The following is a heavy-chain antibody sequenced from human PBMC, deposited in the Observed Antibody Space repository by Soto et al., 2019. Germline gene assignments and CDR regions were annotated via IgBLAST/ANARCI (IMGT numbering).Heavy chain of an antibody. CDR1: GGSFSGYY. V-gene: IGHV4-34*01. CDR3: ARGSLRLWFGELLFPSPFDY. CDR2: INHSGST. D-gene: IGHD3-10*01. J-gene: IGHJ4*02. Sequence: PSETLSLTCAVYGGSFSGYYWSWIRQPPGKGLEWIGEINHSGSTNYNPSLKSRVTISVDTSKNQFSLKLSSVTAADTAVYYCARGSLRLWFGELLFPSPFDYWGQGTLVTVSS.